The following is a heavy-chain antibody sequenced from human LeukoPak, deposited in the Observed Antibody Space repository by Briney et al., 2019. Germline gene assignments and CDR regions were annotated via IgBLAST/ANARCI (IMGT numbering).Heavy chain of an antibody. Sequence: GASVKVSCKASGSIFAGHFRHWMRQAPGQGLEWMGWVSPTDGSTRYAQNFQSRVTMTRDPSISTAYMELSELGSDDTAVYYCAVSVQAAAIPAFDYWGQGALVIVSS. CDR2: VSPTDGST. D-gene: IGHD6-25*01. CDR1: GSIFAGHF. CDR3: AVSVQAAAIPAFDY. J-gene: IGHJ4*02. V-gene: IGHV1-2*02.